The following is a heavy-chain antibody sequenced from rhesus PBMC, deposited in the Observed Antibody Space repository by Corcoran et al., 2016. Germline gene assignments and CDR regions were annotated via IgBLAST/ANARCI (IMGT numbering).Heavy chain of an antibody. Sequence: QVTLKESGPALVKPTQTLTLTCTFSGFSISTTGTGVGWIRQPPGKALEWLASIYWDDSKYYSTSLKTQLPLSKDTSKNQVVLTITNMDPVDTATYYCARVQEGWTRGFDYWGQGVLVTVSS. V-gene: IGHV2-95*01. J-gene: IGHJ4*01. CDR2: IYWDDSK. CDR3: ARVQEGWTRGFDY. D-gene: IGHD3-3*01. CDR1: GFSISTTGTG.